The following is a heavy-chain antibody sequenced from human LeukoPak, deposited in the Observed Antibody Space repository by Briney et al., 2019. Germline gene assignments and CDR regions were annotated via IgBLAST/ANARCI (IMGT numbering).Heavy chain of an antibody. Sequence: VASVKVSCKASGYTFTSYYVHWMRQAPGQGLEWMGIINPGGGRTSYAQKFQGRVTITADESTSTAYMELSSLRSEDTAVYYCARSVGATPDVWGQGTTVTVSS. V-gene: IGHV1-46*01. J-gene: IGHJ6*02. CDR3: ARSVGATPDV. CDR2: INPGGGRT. D-gene: IGHD1-26*01. CDR1: GYTFTSYY.